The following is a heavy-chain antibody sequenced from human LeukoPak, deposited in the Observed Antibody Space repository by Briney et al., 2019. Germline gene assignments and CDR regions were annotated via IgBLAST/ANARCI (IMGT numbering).Heavy chain of an antibody. CDR2: IYYSGST. CDR1: GASVSSDDYY. J-gene: IGHJ5*02. Sequence: SETLSLTCSVSGASVSSDDYYWSWIRQPPGKGLEWIGYIYYSGSTNYNPSLKSRVTISVDTSKNQLSLKLSSVTAADTAVYYCARHPTQLPMNWFDPWGQGTLVTVSS. D-gene: IGHD2-2*01. CDR3: ARHPTQLPMNWFDP. V-gene: IGHV4-61*08.